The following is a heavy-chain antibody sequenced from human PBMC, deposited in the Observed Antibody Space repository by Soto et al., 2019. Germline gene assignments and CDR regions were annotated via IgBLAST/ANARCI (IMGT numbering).Heavy chain of an antibody. V-gene: IGHV4-59*01. CDR3: ARGGRGINWFDP. Sequence: SETLSLTCTVSGGSISSYYWSWIRQPPGKGLEWIGYIYYSGSTNYNPSLKSRVTISVDTSKNQFSLKLSSVTAADTAVYYCARGGRGINWFDPWGQGTLVTVSS. J-gene: IGHJ5*02. CDR1: GGSISSYY. CDR2: IYYSGST. D-gene: IGHD3-10*01.